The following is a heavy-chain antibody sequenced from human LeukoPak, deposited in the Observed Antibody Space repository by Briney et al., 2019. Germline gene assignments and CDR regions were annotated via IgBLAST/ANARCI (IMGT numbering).Heavy chain of an antibody. Sequence: PGRSLRLSCAASGFTFSNYGMHWVRQAPGKGLEWVAVAWPDGRIQYYADSVKGRFTISRDNSRNTLYLQLNGLRAEDSAVYYCARHSRDWGWDCRGQGTQVTVSS. J-gene: IGHJ4*02. CDR1: GFTFSNYG. V-gene: IGHV3-33*01. D-gene: IGHD2-8*02. CDR3: ARHSRDWGWDC. CDR2: AWPDGRIQ.